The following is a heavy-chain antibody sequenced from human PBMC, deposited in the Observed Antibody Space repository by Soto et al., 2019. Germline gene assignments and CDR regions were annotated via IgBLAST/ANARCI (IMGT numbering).Heavy chain of an antibody. V-gene: IGHV4-30-2*01. Sequence: SETLSLTCAVSGGSISSGGYFWSWIRQPPGKGLEWIGYIYHSGSTYYNPSLKSRVSISVDRSKNQFSLKLSSVTAADTAVYYCARGVNVVVVAATLGEFDYWGQGTLVTVSS. J-gene: IGHJ4*02. CDR1: GGSISSGGYF. CDR3: ARGVNVVVVAATLGEFDY. D-gene: IGHD2-15*01. CDR2: IYHSGST.